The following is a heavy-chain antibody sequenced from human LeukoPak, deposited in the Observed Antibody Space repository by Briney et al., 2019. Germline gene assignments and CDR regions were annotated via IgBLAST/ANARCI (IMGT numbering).Heavy chain of an antibody. J-gene: IGHJ4*02. D-gene: IGHD4-17*01. Sequence: PGGSLRLSCAASGFTFSSYSMNWVRQAPGKGLEWVSSISSSSSYIYYADSVKGRFTVSRDSAKNSLYLQMNSLRAEDTAVYYCARGTDYGDITVDYWGQGTLVTVST. CDR2: ISSSSSYI. CDR1: GFTFSSYS. V-gene: IGHV3-21*01. CDR3: ARGTDYGDITVDY.